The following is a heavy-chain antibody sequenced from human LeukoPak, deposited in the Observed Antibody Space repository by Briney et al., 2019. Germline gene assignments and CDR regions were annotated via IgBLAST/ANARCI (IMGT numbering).Heavy chain of an antibody. D-gene: IGHD3-10*01. J-gene: IGHJ6*03. CDR3: ARGDMVRGLYYMDV. V-gene: IGHV1-2*02. CDR2: VNPNSGGT. CDR1: GYTFIGYY. Sequence: ASVNVSCKASGYTFIGYYVHWVRQAPGQGLEWMGWVNPNSGGTDYAQKFQGRITMTRETSISTAYMELNSLRSDDTAVYYCARGDMVRGLYYMDVWGRGTTVTVSS.